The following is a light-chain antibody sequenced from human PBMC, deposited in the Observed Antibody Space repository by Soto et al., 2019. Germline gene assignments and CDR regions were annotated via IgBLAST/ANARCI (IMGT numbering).Light chain of an antibody. CDR1: QSLRNSF. Sequence: EFVLTQSPGTLSLSPGERATLACRASQSLRNSFIAWYQQRPGQAPRLLIYDTSSRASGIPDRFSGSGSGTDFTLTISRLETEDFAVFYCQQYGSIPWTFGQGTKVDI. CDR2: DTS. CDR3: QQYGSIPWT. V-gene: IGKV3-20*01. J-gene: IGKJ1*01.